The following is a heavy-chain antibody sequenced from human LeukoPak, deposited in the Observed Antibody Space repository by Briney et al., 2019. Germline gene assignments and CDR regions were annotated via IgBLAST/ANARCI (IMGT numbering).Heavy chain of an antibody. D-gene: IGHD2-15*01. V-gene: IGHV3-30*03. CDR1: GFTFSSYS. CDR3: ARDGERYCSGGTCYYYDY. CDR2: ISYDGSNK. J-gene: IGHJ4*02. Sequence: GGSLRLSCAASGFTFSSYSMNWVRQAPGKGLEWVAVISYDGSNKYYADSVKGRFTISRDNSKNTLFLQMNSLRAEDTAVFYCARDGERYCSGGTCYYYDYWGQGTLVTVSS.